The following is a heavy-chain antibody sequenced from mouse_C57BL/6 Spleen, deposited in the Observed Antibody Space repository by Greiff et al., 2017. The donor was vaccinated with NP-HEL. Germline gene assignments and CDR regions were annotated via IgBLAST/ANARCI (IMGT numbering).Heavy chain of an antibody. CDR1: GYTFTSYW. Sequence: QVQLQQPGAELVRPGTSVKLSCKASGYTFTSYWMHWVKQRPGQGLEWIGVIDPSDSYTNYNQKFKGKATLTVDTSSSTAYMQLSSLTSEDSAVYYCARDDYPAWFAYWGQGTLVTVSA. CDR3: ARDDYPAWFAY. V-gene: IGHV1-59*01. CDR2: IDPSDSYT. D-gene: IGHD2-4*01. J-gene: IGHJ3*01.